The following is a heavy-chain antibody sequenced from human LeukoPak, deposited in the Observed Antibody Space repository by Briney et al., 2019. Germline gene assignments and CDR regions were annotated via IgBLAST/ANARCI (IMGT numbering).Heavy chain of an antibody. D-gene: IGHD1-26*01. CDR2: NYFSVST. V-gene: IGHV4-59*01. CDR3: ARGPREGAWYFDL. J-gene: IGHJ2*01. Sequence: SETLSLTCTVSVGSISSYYWSWIRQPPGKGLEWLGYNYFSVSTNYNPTLKSRVTISVDTSKNQFSLKLSSVTAADTAVYYCARGPREGAWYFDLWGRGTLVTVSS. CDR1: VGSISSYY.